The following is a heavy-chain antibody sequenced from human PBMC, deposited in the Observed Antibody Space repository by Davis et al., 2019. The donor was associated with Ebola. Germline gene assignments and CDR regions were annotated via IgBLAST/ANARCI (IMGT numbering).Heavy chain of an antibody. Sequence: PGGSLRLSCKGSGYSFTSYWIGWVRQMPGKGLEWMGSIYPGDSDTRYSPSFQGQVTISADKSISTAYLQWSSLKASDTAMYYCARRMATIKYYGMDVWGQGTTVTVSS. J-gene: IGHJ6*02. V-gene: IGHV5-51*01. CDR3: ARRMATIKYYGMDV. CDR2: IYPGDSDT. CDR1: GYSFTSYW. D-gene: IGHD5-24*01.